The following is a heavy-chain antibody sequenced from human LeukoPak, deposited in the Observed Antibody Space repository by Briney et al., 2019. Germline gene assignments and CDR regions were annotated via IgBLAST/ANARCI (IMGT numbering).Heavy chain of an antibody. CDR2: ISSSSCI. CDR1: GFTFSSYS. V-gene: IGHV3-21*01. J-gene: IGHJ4*02. CDR3: AREALTGTTWGRSYYFDY. Sequence: GGSLRLSCAASGFTFSSYSMNWVRQAPGKGLEWVSSISSSSCIYYADSLKGRFTISRDHAKNSLYLQMNSLRAEDTAVYYCAREALTGTTWGRSYYFDYWGQGTLVTVSS. D-gene: IGHD1-20*01.